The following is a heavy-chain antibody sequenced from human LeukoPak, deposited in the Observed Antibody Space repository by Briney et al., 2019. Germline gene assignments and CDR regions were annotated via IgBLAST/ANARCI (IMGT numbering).Heavy chain of an antibody. CDR2: INHSGST. Sequence: SETLSLTCAVYGGSFSGYYWSWIRQPPGKGLEWIGEINHSGSTIYNPSLKSRVTISVDTSKNQFSLKLSSVTAADTAVYYCARGRLEGSSWYYFDYWGQGTLVTVSS. V-gene: IGHV4-34*01. D-gene: IGHD6-13*01. J-gene: IGHJ4*02. CDR1: GGSFSGYY. CDR3: ARGRLEGSSWYYFDY.